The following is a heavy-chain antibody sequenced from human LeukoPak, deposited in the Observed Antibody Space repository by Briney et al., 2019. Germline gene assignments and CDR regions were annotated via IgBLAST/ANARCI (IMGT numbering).Heavy chain of an antibody. CDR1: GLTVSSIY. CDR2: IYSGGNT. Sequence: PRGSLRLYCAASGLTVSSIYMSWVGEAPGLGLDCFSVIYSGGNTYYADSVQGRFTMSRENPKNTLYLQMNSLRAEDTAVYYCARAHDRGYYYGFDYWGQGTLATVSS. D-gene: IGHD3-22*01. J-gene: IGHJ4*02. V-gene: IGHV3-66*01. CDR3: ARAHDRGYYYGFDY.